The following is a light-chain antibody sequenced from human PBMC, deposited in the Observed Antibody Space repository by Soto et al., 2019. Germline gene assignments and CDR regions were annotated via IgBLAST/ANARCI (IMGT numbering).Light chain of an antibody. CDR1: RSDVGGYNY. CDR3: SSYAATNNVI. J-gene: IGLJ2*01. V-gene: IGLV2-8*01. CDR2: EVS. Sequence: QSALTQPPSASGSPGQSVTISCTGTRSDVGGYNYVSWYQQHPGKAPKLMIYEVSNRPSGVPDRFSGSKSGNTASLTVSGLQTEDEADYYCSSYAATNNVIFGGGTKVTDL.